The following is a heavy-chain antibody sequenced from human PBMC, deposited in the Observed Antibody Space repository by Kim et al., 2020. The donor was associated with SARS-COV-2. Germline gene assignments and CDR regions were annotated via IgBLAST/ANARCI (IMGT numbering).Heavy chain of an antibody. Sequence: SDGSSIKYADSVKGRFTSSRDNAKNTLYLQMNSLRVEDTAIYYCARKFDCWGQGTLVTVSS. V-gene: IGHV3-74*03. J-gene: IGHJ4*02. CDR3: ARKFDC. CDR2: SDGSSI.